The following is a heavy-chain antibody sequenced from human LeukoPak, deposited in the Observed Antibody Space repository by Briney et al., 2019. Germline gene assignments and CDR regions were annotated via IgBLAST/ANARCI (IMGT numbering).Heavy chain of an antibody. CDR2: IIPILGIA. D-gene: IGHD2-15*01. J-gene: IGHJ4*02. CDR3: ARDGGGGYCSGGSCYSAY. Sequence: ASVKVSCKGSGGTFSSYAISWVRQAPGQGLEWMGRIIPILGIANYAQKFQGRVTITADKSTSTAYMELSSLRSEDTAVYYCARDGGGGYCSGGSCYSAYWGQGTLVTVSS. CDR1: GGTFSSYA. V-gene: IGHV1-69*04.